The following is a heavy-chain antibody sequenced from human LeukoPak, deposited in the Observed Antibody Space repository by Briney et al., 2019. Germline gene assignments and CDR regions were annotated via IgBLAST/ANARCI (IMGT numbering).Heavy chain of an antibody. V-gene: IGHV3-49*04. CDR1: GFTFGDYA. D-gene: IGHD3-10*01. J-gene: IGHJ5*02. CDR2: IRSKAYGGTT. CDR3: TRAPSLSWFDP. Sequence: GGSLRLSCTASGFTFGDYAMSWVRQAPGKGLEWVGFIRSKAYGGTTEYAASVKGRFTISRDDSKSIAYLQMNSLKTEDTAVYYCTRAPSLSWFDPWGQGTLVTVSS.